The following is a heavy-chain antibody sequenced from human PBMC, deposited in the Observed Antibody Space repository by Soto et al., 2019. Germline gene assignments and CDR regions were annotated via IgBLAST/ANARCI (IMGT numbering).Heavy chain of an antibody. J-gene: IGHJ5*02. V-gene: IGHV1-18*04. Sequence: ASVKVSCKASGYTFTSYGISWVRQAPGQGLEWMGWISAYNGNTNYAQKLQGRVTMTTDTSTSTAYMELSSLRSEDTAVYYCARDSTRIAARPPYNWFDPWGQGTLVTVSS. CDR3: ARDSTRIAARPPYNWFDP. D-gene: IGHD6-6*01. CDR1: GYTFTSYG. CDR2: ISAYNGNT.